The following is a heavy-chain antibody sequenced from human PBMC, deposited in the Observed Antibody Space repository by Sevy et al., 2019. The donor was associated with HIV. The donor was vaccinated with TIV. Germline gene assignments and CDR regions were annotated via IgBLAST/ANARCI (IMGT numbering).Heavy chain of an antibody. V-gene: IGHV3-66*01. CDR3: ARAVEDYSDSSGWDWYFDL. Sequence: GGSPRLSCAVSGITVSSNYMGWVRQAPGKGLQWVSGIFASSNTHFADAVKGRFSISRDNSKNTLSLQMNSLSAEDTAVYYCARAVEDYSDSSGWDWYFDLWGRGTLVTVSS. CDR1: GITVSSNY. CDR2: IFASSNT. D-gene: IGHD3-22*01. J-gene: IGHJ2*01.